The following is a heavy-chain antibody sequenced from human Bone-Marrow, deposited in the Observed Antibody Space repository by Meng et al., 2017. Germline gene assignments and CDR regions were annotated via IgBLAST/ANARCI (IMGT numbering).Heavy chain of an antibody. D-gene: IGHD6-25*01. J-gene: IGHJ4*02. CDR3: ARDEDISAAGKLFGDY. CDR2: INPKSGDT. CDR1: GGTFSSYA. Sequence: QGQLVQAGAEVKKPGSSVKVSCKASGGTFSSYAISWVRRAPGQGLEWMGRINPKSGDTHYAQKFQARVTMTGDTSISTAYMELSGLRSDDTAMYYCARDEDISAAGKLFGDYWGQGTLVTVSS. V-gene: IGHV1-2*06.